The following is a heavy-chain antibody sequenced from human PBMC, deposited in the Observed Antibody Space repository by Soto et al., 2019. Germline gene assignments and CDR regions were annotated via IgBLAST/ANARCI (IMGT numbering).Heavy chain of an antibody. CDR1: GFTFSSYG. J-gene: IGHJ4*02. CDR2: ISYDGSNK. Sequence: QVQLVESGGGVVQPGRSLRLSCAASGFTFSSYGMHWVRQAPGKGLEWVAVISYDGSNKYYADSVKGRFTISRDNSKNTRDRQMSSLRAAETAVYYCAKDGGYCSGGSCAAYWGQGTLFTVSS. D-gene: IGHD2-15*01. CDR3: AKDGGYCSGGSCAAY. V-gene: IGHV3-30*18.